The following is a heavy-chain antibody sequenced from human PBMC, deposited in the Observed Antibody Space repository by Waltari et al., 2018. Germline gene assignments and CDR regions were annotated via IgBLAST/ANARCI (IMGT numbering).Heavy chain of an antibody. V-gene: IGHV3-30*02. D-gene: IGHD6-13*01. CDR2: IRYDGSNK. J-gene: IGHJ4*02. Sequence: QVQLVESGGGVVQAGGSLSLSCAASGFPFRSYGMHWVRQAPGKGLEWVAFIRYDGSNKYYADSVKGRFTISRDNAKNSLYLQMNSLRAEDTAVYYCARGLGLSWYFDYWGQGTLVTVSS. CDR3: ARGLGLSWYFDY. CDR1: GFPFRSYG.